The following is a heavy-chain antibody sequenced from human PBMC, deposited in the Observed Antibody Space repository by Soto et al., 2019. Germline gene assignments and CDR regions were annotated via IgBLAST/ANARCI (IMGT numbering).Heavy chain of an antibody. CDR2: ISAGGDMT. J-gene: IGHJ4*02. V-gene: IGHV3-23*01. CDR1: GFPFSSYG. CDR3: AKNPHYPGNEVNY. Sequence: EVQLLESGGDVVQPGGSLRLSCAASGFPFSSYGMTWVRQAPGKGLEWVSSISAGGDMTYYADSVKGRFTISRANSKNHLYLQRENRRAEDTALYYGAKNPHYPGNEVNYWGQGTLVTVSS. D-gene: IGHD1-1*01.